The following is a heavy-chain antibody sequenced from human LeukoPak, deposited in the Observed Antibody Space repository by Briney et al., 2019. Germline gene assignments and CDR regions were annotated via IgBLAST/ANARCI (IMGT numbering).Heavy chain of an antibody. CDR3: ARDQYSGAFDI. V-gene: IGHV3-53*05. Sequence: GGSLRLSCAVSGFTISINYMGWVRQAPGKGLEWVSVIYSVGSTYYADSVKGRFTISRDNSKNTLYLQMGSLRAEDMAVYYCARDQYSGAFDIWGQGTMVTVSS. CDR1: GFTISINY. D-gene: IGHD3-10*01. J-gene: IGHJ3*02. CDR2: IYSVGST.